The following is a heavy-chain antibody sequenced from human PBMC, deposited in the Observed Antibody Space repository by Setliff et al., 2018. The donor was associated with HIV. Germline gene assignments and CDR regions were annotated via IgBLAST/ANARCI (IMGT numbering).Heavy chain of an antibody. CDR3: VRPLVIAFDTSDI. CDR1: GYNFLTQW. CDR2: IYPGDSDT. D-gene: IGHD3-9*01. Sequence: GESLKISCEASGYNFLTQWIGWVRQKPGKGLEWVGIIYPGDSDTTYSPAFQGQVTISADKSINSAYLQWDSLKASDSAVYYCVRPLVIAFDTSDIWGQGTMVTVSS. V-gene: IGHV5-51*01. J-gene: IGHJ3*02.